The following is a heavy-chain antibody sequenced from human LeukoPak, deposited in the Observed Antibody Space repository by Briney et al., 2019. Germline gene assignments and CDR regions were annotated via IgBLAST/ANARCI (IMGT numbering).Heavy chain of an antibody. J-gene: IGHJ4*02. Sequence: ASVKVSCKASGYTFTSYGISWVRQAPGQGLEWMGWINPNSGGTNYAQKFQGWVTMTRDTSISTAYMELSRLRSDDTAVYYCARYSGYDSYFGYWGQGTLVTVSS. D-gene: IGHD5-12*01. CDR3: ARYSGYDSYFGY. CDR2: INPNSGGT. V-gene: IGHV1-2*04. CDR1: GYTFTSYG.